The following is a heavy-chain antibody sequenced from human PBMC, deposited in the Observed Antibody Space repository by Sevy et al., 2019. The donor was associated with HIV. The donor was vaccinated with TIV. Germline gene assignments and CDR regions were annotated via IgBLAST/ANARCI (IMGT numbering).Heavy chain of an antibody. CDR3: ARGDYYGSLYYFDY. Sequence: GGSLRLSCAASGFTFNYHFMNWVHQLPGKGLEWVSYISSASSYINYSDSVKGRFTISRDNAKNLVFLEMNNLRPEDTAVYFCARGDYYGSLYYFDYWGQGTLVTVSS. J-gene: IGHJ4*02. CDR2: ISSASSYI. CDR1: GFTFNYHF. D-gene: IGHD3-10*01. V-gene: IGHV3-21*06.